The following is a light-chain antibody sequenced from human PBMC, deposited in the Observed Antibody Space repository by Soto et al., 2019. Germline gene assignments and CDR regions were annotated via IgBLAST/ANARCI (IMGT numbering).Light chain of an antibody. Sequence: QSARTQPASVSGSPGQSITISCTGTSSDVGAYDYVSWYQHHPGKAPKLMIFDVNNRPSGVSNRFSGSKSGNTASLTISGLQAEDEADYFCSSYTTSSTLPYVFGTGTKVTVL. CDR2: DVN. CDR1: SSDVGAYDY. CDR3: SSYTTSSTLPYV. V-gene: IGLV2-14*03. J-gene: IGLJ1*01.